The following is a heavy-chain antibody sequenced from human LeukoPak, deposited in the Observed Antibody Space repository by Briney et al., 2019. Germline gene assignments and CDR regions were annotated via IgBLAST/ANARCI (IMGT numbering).Heavy chain of an antibody. CDR2: ISYDGSNK. CDR3: AKDRVGGYRYMDV. V-gene: IGHV3-30*18. D-gene: IGHD5-18*01. CDR1: GFTFSSYG. J-gene: IGHJ6*03. Sequence: PGGSLRLSCAASGFTFSSYGMHWVRRAPGKGLEWVAVISYDGSNKDYADSVKGRFTISRDNSKNTLYLQMSSLRAEDTAVYYCAKDRVGGYRYMDVWGKGTTVTVSS.